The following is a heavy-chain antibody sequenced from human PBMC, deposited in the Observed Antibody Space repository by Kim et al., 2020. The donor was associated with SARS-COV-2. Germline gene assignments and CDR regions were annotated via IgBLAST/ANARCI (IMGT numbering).Heavy chain of an antibody. Sequence: ASVKVSCKASGYTLSDFAIHWVHQAPGQGLEWMAWINTGNGDTKSSQKFQGRVTITRDTVTSTVYMELSSLTSEDTAVYYCARGSMATYDYWGQGTLVPV. CDR1: GYTLSDFA. CDR3: ARGSMATYDY. V-gene: IGHV1-3*04. CDR2: INTGNGDT. D-gene: IGHD2-8*01. J-gene: IGHJ4*02.